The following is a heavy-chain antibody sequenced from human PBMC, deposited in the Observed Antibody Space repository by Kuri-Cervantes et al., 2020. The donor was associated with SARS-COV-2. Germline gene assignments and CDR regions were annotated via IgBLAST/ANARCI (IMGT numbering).Heavy chain of an antibody. CDR1: GFTFSGHW. CDR2: INPDGSYT. J-gene: IGHJ4*02. V-gene: IGHV3-74*01. D-gene: IGHD1-1*01. CDR3: VRDGDHWNFDY. Sequence: RGSLRLSCAASGFTFSGHWIHWVRQAPGKGLVWVSRINPDGSYTNNADSVKGRFTLSRDNAKNTLFLQMHSLRAEDTGVYYCVRDGDHWNFDYWGQGTPVTVSS.